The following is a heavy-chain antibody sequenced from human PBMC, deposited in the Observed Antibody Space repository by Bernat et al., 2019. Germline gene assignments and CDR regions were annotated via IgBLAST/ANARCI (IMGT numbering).Heavy chain of an antibody. CDR1: GFTFSSYD. CDR3: ARGAYDSSSSGYFDY. CDR2: IGTAGDT. Sequence: EVQLVESGGGLVQPGGSLRLSCAASGFTFSSYDMHWVRQATGNGLEWVSAIGTAGDTYYAGSVKGRFTISRENAKNSLYLQINSLRAGDTAVYYCARGAYDSSSSGYFDYWGQGTLVTVSS. J-gene: IGHJ4*02. V-gene: IGHV3-13*04. D-gene: IGHD3-22*01.